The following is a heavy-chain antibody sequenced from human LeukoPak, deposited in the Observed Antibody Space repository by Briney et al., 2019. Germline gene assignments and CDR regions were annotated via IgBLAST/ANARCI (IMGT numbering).Heavy chain of an antibody. J-gene: IGHJ3*02. Sequence: GGSLRLSCAASGFTFSSYSMNWVRQAPGKGLEWVSSISSSSNYIYYADSVKGRFTISRDSFKNTLYLQMNSLRPEDTAVYYCAKEGDYYGSGSYRDGFDIWGQGTRATVSS. CDR3: AKEGDYYGSGSYRDGFDI. V-gene: IGHV3-21*01. CDR2: ISSSSNYI. D-gene: IGHD3-10*01. CDR1: GFTFSSYS.